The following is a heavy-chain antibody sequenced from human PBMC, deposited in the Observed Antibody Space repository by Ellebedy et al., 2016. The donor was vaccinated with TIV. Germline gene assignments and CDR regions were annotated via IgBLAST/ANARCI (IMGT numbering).Heavy chain of an antibody. CDR3: ARVGVGITFGGVIANWFDP. V-gene: IGHV4-59*01. J-gene: IGHJ5*02. Sequence: SETLSLXXTVSGGSISSYYWSWIRQPPGKGLEWIGYIYYSGSTNYNPSLKSRVTISVDTSKNQFSLELSSVTAADTAVYYCARVGVGITFGGVIANWFDPWGQGTLVTVSS. D-gene: IGHD3-16*02. CDR2: IYYSGST. CDR1: GGSISSYY.